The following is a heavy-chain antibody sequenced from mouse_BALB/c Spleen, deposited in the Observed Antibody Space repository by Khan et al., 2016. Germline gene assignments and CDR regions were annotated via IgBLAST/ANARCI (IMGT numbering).Heavy chain of an antibody. CDR1: GYSITSAYA. V-gene: IGHV3-2*02. CDR3: ARGGGSWFAY. J-gene: IGHJ3*01. CDR2: ISYSGST. Sequence: EVQLQESGPGLVKPSQSLSLTFTVTGYSITSAYAWNWIRQFPGTTLAWMGYISYSGSTSSNPSLKSLISITRDASKNQFFLQLNSVTTEDTATYYCARGGGSWFAYWGQGTLVTVSA. D-gene: IGHD1-1*02.